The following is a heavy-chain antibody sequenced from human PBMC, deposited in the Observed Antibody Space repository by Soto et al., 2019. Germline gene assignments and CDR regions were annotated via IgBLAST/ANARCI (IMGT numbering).Heavy chain of an antibody. CDR2: ISGSGGST. V-gene: IGHV3-23*01. CDR3: ANNYRDWFDP. J-gene: IGHJ5*02. Sequence: PGGSLRLSCAASGFTFSSYAMSWVRQAPGKGLECVSAISGSGGSTYYADSVKGRFTISRDNSKNTLYLQMNSLRAEDTAVYYCANNYRDWFDPWGQGTQVTVSS. CDR1: GFTFSSYA. D-gene: IGHD3-10*01.